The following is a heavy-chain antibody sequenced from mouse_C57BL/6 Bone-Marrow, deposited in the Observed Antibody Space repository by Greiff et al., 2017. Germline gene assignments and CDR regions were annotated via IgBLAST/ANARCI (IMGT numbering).Heavy chain of an antibody. CDR3: ASRWLLAY. Sequence: EVQGVESGGDLVKPGGSLKLSCAASGFTFSSYGMSWVRQTPDKRLEWVATISSGGSYTYYPDSVKGRFTISRDNAKNTLYLQMSSLKSEDTAMYDCASRWLLAYWGQGTTLTVSS. D-gene: IGHD2-3*01. CDR2: ISSGGSYT. J-gene: IGHJ2*01. V-gene: IGHV5-6*01. CDR1: GFTFSSYG.